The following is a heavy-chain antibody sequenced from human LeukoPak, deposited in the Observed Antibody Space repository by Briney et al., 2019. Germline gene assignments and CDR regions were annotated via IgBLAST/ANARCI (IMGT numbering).Heavy chain of an antibody. CDR3: ASFGYSGYETALAFDY. D-gene: IGHD5-12*01. J-gene: IGHJ4*02. V-gene: IGHV4-61*02. CDR1: GGSISSGSYY. CDR2: IYTSGST. Sequence: SETLSLTCIVSGGSISSGSYYWSWIRQPAGKGLEWIGRIYTSGSTNYNPSLKSRVTISVDTSKNQFSLKLSSVTAADTAVYYCASFGYSGYETALAFDYWGQGTLVTVSS.